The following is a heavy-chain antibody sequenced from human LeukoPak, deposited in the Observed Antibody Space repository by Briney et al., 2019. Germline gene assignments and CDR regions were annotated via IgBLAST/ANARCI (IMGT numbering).Heavy chain of an antibody. D-gene: IGHD1-26*01. J-gene: IGHJ4*02. CDR2: IDWDNAK. V-gene: IGHV2-70*11. CDR3: ARTRLVGSTMNPYFDY. Sequence: SGPTLVNPTQTLTLTCTFSGFSLSTSGMCVSWIRQPPGKALEWLARIDWDNAKYYSTSLKTRLTISKYTSKNQVVLTVTNMDPVDTATYYCARTRLVGSTMNPYFDYWGQGTLVTVSS. CDR1: GFSLSTSGMC.